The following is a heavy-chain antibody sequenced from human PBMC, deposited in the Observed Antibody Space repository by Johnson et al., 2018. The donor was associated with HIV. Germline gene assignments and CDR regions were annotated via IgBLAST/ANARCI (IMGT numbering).Heavy chain of an antibody. CDR3: ARDGRSLAEALDI. J-gene: IGHJ3*02. V-gene: IGHV3-30*02. D-gene: IGHD3/OR15-3a*01. CDR2: IQYDGKNK. Sequence: QVQLVESGGGAVQPGGSLRISCTASGLTFSNYDMHWVRQSPGRWLEEVAFIQYDGKNKYYADSVKGRFTISRDNAKNSLFLQMNSLRAEDTAVYYCARDGRSLAEALDIWGQGTMVTVSS. CDR1: GLTFSNYD.